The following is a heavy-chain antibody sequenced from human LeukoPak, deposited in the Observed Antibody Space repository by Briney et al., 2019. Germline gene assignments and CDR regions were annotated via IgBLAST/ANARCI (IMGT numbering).Heavy chain of an antibody. V-gene: IGHV4-61*02. CDR3: ARDRKYCSGGSCPPYYYYYYMDV. D-gene: IGHD2-15*01. CDR1: GGSISSGSYY. J-gene: IGHJ6*03. Sequence: SETLSLTCTVSGGSISSGSYYWSWIRQPAGKGLEWIGRIYTSGSTNYNPSLKSRVTISVDTSKNQFSLKLSSVTAADTAVYYCARDRKYCSGGSCPPYYYYYYMDVWGKGTTVTVSS. CDR2: IYTSGST.